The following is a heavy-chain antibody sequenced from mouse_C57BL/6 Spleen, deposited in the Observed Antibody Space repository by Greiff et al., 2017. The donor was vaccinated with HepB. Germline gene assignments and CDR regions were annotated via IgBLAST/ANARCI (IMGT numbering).Heavy chain of an antibody. J-gene: IGHJ3*01. D-gene: IGHD2-5*01. CDR3: ARGSNLAWFAY. Sequence: QVHVKQSGPELVKPGASVKLSCKASGYTFTSYDINWVKQRPGQGLEWIGWIYPRDGSTKYNEKFKGKATLTVDTSSSTAYMELHSLTSEDSAVYFCARGSNLAWFAYWGQGTLVTVSA. CDR2: IYPRDGST. V-gene: IGHV1-85*01. CDR1: GYTFTSYD.